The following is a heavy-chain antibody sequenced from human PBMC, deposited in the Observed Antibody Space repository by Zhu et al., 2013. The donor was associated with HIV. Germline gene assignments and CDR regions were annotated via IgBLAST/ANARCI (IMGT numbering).Heavy chain of an antibody. V-gene: IGHV1-69*06. CDR2: IIPIFGTA. D-gene: IGHD6-6*01. CDR1: GGTFSSYA. CDR3: ARDPIRYSSSPAEYFQH. Sequence: QVQLVQSGAEVKKPGSSVKVSCKASGGTFSSYAISWVRQAPGQGLEWMGGIIPIFGTANYAQKFQGRVTITADKSTSTAYMELSSLRSEDTAVYYCARDPIRYSSSPAEYFQHWGQGTLVTVSS. J-gene: IGHJ1*01.